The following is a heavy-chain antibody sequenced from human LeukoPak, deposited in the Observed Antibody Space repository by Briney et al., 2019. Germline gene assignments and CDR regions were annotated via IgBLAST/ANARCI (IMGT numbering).Heavy chain of an antibody. J-gene: IGHJ4*02. CDR1: GGSFSGYY. V-gene: IGHV4-34*01. CDR2: INHSGST. D-gene: IGHD3-16*01. Sequence: SETLSFTYAVYGGSFSGYYWSWIRPPPGKGLEGSGEINHSGSTNYNPSLKSRVTISVDTSKKQSSLKLSSVTAADTAVYYCARGSEGYASWGIEYWGQGTLVTVSS. CDR3: ARGSEGYASWGIEY.